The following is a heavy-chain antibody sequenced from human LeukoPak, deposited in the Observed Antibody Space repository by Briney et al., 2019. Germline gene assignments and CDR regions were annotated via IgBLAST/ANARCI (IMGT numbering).Heavy chain of an antibody. V-gene: IGHV3-74*01. CDR3: VREYCSATSCYFSSSYSWFDP. Sequence: PGGSLRLSCAASGFTFSNYWMHWVRQTPGKGLGWVSRILSDGSSTNYADSVKGRFTVSRDNAQNTLYLQMNSLRAEDTAVYYCVREYCSATSCYFSSSYSWFDPWGQGTLVTVSS. J-gene: IGHJ5*02. D-gene: IGHD2-2*01. CDR2: ILSDGSST. CDR1: GFTFSNYW.